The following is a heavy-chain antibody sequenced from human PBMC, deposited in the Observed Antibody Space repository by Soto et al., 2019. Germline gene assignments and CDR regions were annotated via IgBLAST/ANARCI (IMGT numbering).Heavy chain of an antibody. CDR1: GFTFSSYA. CDR2: ISSNGGST. D-gene: IGHD1-7*01. CDR3: ARSSKPWNYFGAGTYFDI. J-gene: IGHJ3*02. V-gene: IGHV3-64*01. Sequence: GGSLRLSCAPSGFTFSSYAMHWVRQAPGKGLKNVSAISSNGGSTYYANSVKGRFTISRDNSKNTLYLQMGSLRAEDMAVYYCARSSKPWNYFGAGTYFDIWGQGTMVT.